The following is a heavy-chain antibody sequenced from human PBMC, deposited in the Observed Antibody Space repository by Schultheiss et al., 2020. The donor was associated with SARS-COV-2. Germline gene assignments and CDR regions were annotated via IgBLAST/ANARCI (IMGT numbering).Heavy chain of an antibody. J-gene: IGHJ6*03. CDR1: GGSISSYY. V-gene: IGHV4-59*01. CDR3: ARAKYYDFWSGYYPYYYYYMDV. D-gene: IGHD3-3*01. CDR2: IYYSGST. Sequence: SETLSLTCAVYGGSISSYYWSWIRQPPGKGLEWIGYIYYSGSTNYNPSLKSRVTISVDTSKNQFSLKLSSVTAADTAVYYCARAKYYDFWSGYYPYYYYYMDVWGKGTTVTVSS.